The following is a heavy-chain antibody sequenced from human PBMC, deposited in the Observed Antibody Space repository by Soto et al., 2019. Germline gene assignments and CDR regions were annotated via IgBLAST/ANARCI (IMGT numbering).Heavy chain of an antibody. CDR1: AGTLSSYA. D-gene: IGHD6-6*01. V-gene: IGHV1-69*13. CDR2: IIPIFGTA. J-gene: IGHJ6*02. CDR3: AREGRQIAARPWPYYYYGMDV. Sequence: SVKVSCKASAGTLSSYASSWVRQAPGQGLEWLGGIIPIFGTANYAQKFQGRVTITADESTSTAYMELSSLRSEDPAVYYCAREGRQIAARPWPYYYYGMDVWGQGTTVTVSS.